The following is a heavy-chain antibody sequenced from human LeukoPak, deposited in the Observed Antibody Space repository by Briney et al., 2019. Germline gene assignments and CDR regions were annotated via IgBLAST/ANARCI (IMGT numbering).Heavy chain of an antibody. V-gene: IGHV1-18*01. Sequence: GASVKVSCKASGYTFTSYDISWVRQAPGQGLEWMGWISAYNGNTNYAQKLQGRVTMTTDTSTSTAYMELRSLRSDDTAVYYCAREERTDSSGYYLNYYYYGMDVWGQGTTVTVSS. CDR1: GYTFTSYD. J-gene: IGHJ6*02. D-gene: IGHD3-22*01. CDR3: AREERTDSSGYYLNYYYYGMDV. CDR2: ISAYNGNT.